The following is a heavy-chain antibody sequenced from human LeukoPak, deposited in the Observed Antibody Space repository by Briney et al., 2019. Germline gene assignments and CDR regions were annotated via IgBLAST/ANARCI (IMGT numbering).Heavy chain of an antibody. J-gene: IGHJ6*02. CDR3: AGILSRLNYGLGV. CDR1: GGSIGTNY. V-gene: IGHV4-59*08. Sequence: SETLSLTCIVSGGSIGTNYWNWIRQPPGKGLEWIGYISYSGGTNYNPSLKSRVTISLDSSKKHFSLKLSSVTATDTAVYYCAGILSRLNYGLGVWGQGTTVTVSS. CDR2: ISYSGGT.